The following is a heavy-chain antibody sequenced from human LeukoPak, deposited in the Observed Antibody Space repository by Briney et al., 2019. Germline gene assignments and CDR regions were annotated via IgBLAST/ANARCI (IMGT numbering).Heavy chain of an antibody. J-gene: IGHJ2*01. V-gene: IGHV3-11*04. CDR2: ISSSGSTI. CDR1: GFTFSDYY. D-gene: IGHD6-6*01. CDR3: ARDPDSSSSWYFDL. Sequence: PGGSLRLSCAASGFTFSDYYMSWIRQAPGKGLEWVSYISSSGSTIYYADSVKGRFSISRDNAKNSLYLQMNSLRAEDTAVYYCARDPDSSSSWYFDLWGRGTLVTVSS.